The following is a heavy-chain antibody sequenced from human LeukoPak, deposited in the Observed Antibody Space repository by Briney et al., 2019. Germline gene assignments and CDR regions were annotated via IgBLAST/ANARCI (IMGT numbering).Heavy chain of an antibody. D-gene: IGHD6-13*01. CDR1: GFTFSSYS. CDR2: ISSSSSTI. CDR3: ARESAAAGRYYFDY. J-gene: IGHJ4*02. V-gene: IGHV3-48*01. Sequence: GGPLRLSCAASGFTFSSYSMNWVRQAPGKGLEWVSYISSSSSTIYYADSVKGRFTISRDNAKNSLYLQMNSLRAEDTAVYYCARESAAAGRYYFDYWGQGTLVTVSS.